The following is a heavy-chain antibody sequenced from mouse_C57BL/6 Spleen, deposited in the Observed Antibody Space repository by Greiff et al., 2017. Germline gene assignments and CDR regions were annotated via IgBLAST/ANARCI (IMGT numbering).Heavy chain of an antibody. V-gene: IGHV1-53*01. CDR2: INPSNGGT. D-gene: IGHD1-1*01. Sequence: QVHVKQPGTELVKPGASVKLSCKASGYTFTSYWMHWVKQRPGQGLEWIGNINPSNGGTNYNEKFKSKATLTVDKSSSTAYMQLSSLTSEDSAVYYCAKIYGSSHYAMDYWGQGTSVTVSS. CDR1: GYTFTSYW. CDR3: AKIYGSSHYAMDY. J-gene: IGHJ4*01.